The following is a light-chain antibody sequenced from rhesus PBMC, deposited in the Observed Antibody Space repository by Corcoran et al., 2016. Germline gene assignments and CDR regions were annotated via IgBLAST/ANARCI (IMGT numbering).Light chain of an antibody. V-gene: IGKV2-82*02. CDR2: LIS. Sequence: DIVMIQTPLSLPVTLGEPASISCRSSQSLIYSDGKTYLYWYLQKPGQSPQLLMSLISKRASGFPDKFRGSGSGTNCTLQISRVEAEDVGVYYCMQALRSPWTFGQGTKVEIK. CDR1: QSLIYSDGKTY. CDR3: MQALRSPWT. J-gene: IGKJ1*01.